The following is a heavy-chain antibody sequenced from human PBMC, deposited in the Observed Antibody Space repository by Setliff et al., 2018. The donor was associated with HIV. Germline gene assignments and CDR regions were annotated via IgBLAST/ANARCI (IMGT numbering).Heavy chain of an antibody. CDR3: ASRVYYYDSSGYLREEGFDP. Sequence: TLSLTCTVSGGSISNSRHYWSWIRQPPGKGLEWIGSIYYSGSTYYNPSLKSRVTISVDTSKNQFSLKLSSVTAADAAVYYCASRVYYYDSSGYLREEGFDPWGQGTLVTVSS. V-gene: IGHV4-39*01. CDR1: GGSISNSRHY. D-gene: IGHD3-22*01. CDR2: IYYSGST. J-gene: IGHJ5*02.